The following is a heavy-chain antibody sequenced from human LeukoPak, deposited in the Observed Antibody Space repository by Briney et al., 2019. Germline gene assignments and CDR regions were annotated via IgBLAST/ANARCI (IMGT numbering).Heavy chain of an antibody. CDR2: IKQDGSAK. V-gene: IGHV3-7*03. CDR3: IRLSGPLDDY. D-gene: IGHD1-26*01. CDR1: GFKFSNYW. J-gene: IGHJ4*02. Sequence: GGSLRLSCAASGFKFSNYWVSWVRQAPGKGPEWVANIKQDGSAKYYVDSVKGRFTISRDNGNSSLHLQMNSLRAEDTAVYYCIRLSGPLDDYWGQGTLVTVSS.